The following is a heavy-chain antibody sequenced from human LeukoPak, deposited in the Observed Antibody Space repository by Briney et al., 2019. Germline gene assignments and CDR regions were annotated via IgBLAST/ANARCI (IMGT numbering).Heavy chain of an antibody. D-gene: IGHD6-13*01. CDR2: ISSSGSAI. Sequence: GGSLRLSCAASGFTFSSYEMNWVRQAPGKGLERISYISSSGSAIYYADSVKRRFTISRDNAKNSLYLQMNSLSAEDTAVYYCARELKSSSWYFFDYWGQGTLVTVSS. V-gene: IGHV3-48*03. J-gene: IGHJ4*02. CDR3: ARELKSSSWYFFDY. CDR1: GFTFSSYE.